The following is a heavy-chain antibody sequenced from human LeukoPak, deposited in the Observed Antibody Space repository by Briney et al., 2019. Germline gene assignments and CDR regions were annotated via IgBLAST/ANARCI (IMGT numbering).Heavy chain of an antibody. CDR1: GGSFSGYY. Sequence: SETLSLTCAVYGGSFSGYYWSWIRQPPGKGMEWIGEINHSGSTNYNPSLKSRVTMSVDTSKNQFSLKLSSVTAADTAVYYCARGRYCSADICSGGDAFDIWGQGTMVSVSS. J-gene: IGHJ3*02. V-gene: IGHV4-34*01. CDR3: ARGRYCSADICSGGDAFDI. CDR2: INHSGST. D-gene: IGHD2-15*01.